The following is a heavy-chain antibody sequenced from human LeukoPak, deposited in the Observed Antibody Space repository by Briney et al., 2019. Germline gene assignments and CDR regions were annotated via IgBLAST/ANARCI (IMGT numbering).Heavy chain of an antibody. V-gene: IGHV1-18*01. J-gene: IGHJ1*01. D-gene: IGHD4-17*01. CDR1: GYTFTSYG. Sequence: ASVKVSCKPFGYTFTSYGITWVRQAPGQGLEWMGWISAYNGNTNYAQKFQGRVTMSTDTSTSTAYMELRSLKSDDTAVYYCARGGDYENFQHWGQGTLVTVSS. CDR2: ISAYNGNT. CDR3: ARGGDYENFQH.